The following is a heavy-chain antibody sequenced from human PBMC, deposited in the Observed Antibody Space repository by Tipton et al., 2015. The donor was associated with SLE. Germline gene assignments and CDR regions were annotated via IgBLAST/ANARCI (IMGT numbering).Heavy chain of an antibody. V-gene: IGHV4-30-4*01. CDR1: GGSISSGSYY. Sequence: TLSLTCTVSGGSISSGSYYWSWIRQPPGKGLEWIGYIYYSGSTYYNPSLESRVTISGDASKNQFSLKLSSVTAADTAVYYCAREVVTGNGRHFGPWGQGTLVTVSS. J-gene: IGHJ5*02. D-gene: IGHD3-22*01. CDR2: IYYSGST. CDR3: AREVVTGNGRHFGP.